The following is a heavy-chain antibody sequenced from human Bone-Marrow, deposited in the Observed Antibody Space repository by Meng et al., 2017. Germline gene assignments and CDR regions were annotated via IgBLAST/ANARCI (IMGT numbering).Heavy chain of an antibody. CDR3: ARGVASPIFSTVVTPAFDY. J-gene: IGHJ4*02. CDR1: GGSFSGDY. Sequence: QHHWGDDMLKPSSTLSPPCPVYGGSFSGDYWGWIRQPPGKGLEWIGEINHSGSTNYNPSLKSRVTISVDTSKNQFSLKLSSVTAADTAVYYCARGVASPIFSTVVTPAFDYWGQGTLVTVFS. V-gene: IGHV4-34*01. CDR2: INHSGST. D-gene: IGHD4-23*01.